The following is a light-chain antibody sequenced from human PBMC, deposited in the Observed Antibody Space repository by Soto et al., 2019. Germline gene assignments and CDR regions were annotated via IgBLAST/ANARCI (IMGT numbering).Light chain of an antibody. CDR3: SSYTRITTQV. Sequence: QSALTQPASVSGSPGQSITISCTGTRSDVGGYNYVSWYQQHPGKAPKVLIYEVSYRPSGVSDRFSGSKSGNTASLTISGLQAEDEADYYCSSYTRITTQVFGSGTKVTVL. CDR1: RSDVGGYNY. J-gene: IGLJ1*01. CDR2: EVS. V-gene: IGLV2-14*01.